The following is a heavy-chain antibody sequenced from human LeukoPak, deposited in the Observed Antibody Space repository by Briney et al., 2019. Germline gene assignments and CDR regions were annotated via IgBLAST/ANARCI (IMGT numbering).Heavy chain of an antibody. J-gene: IGHJ4*02. CDR1: GGPINSHY. Sequence: SETLSLTCSVSGGPINSHYWSWIRQPPGEGLEWIGYIYYSGSTNYNPSLKSRVTISVDTSNNQFSLKLSSVTAADTAVFYCARHSQVSHFDYWGQGTLVTVSS. CDR3: ARHSQVSHFDY. V-gene: IGHV4-59*08. CDR2: IYYSGST. D-gene: IGHD3-10*01.